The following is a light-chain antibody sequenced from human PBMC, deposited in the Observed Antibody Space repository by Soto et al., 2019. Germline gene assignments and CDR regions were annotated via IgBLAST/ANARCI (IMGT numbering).Light chain of an antibody. CDR2: DAS. CDR1: QIISTW. Sequence: DIQVTQSPPPPSASVGDRVTLTRRARQIISTWMAWYQQKPGKAPKLLVYDASTLQSGVASRFSGSGSGTEFTLIISGLQPDDSATYYCQQYTNTNNPWMFGQGTKVDIK. CDR3: QQYTNTNNPWM. V-gene: IGKV1-5*01. J-gene: IGKJ1*01.